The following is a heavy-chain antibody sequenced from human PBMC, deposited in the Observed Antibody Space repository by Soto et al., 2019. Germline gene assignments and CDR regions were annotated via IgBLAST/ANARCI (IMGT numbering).Heavy chain of an antibody. J-gene: IGHJ4*02. V-gene: IGHV3-7*01. CDR3: VRVGRDGSDHSFNH. Sequence: EVQLVESGGGLVQPGGSLRLSCAASGFTFNSYYMSWVRQAPGEGLEWVANIKPDGSEKYYVDSVEGRFTISRDNARNSLYLQMNSLRAEDTAVYYCVRVGRDGSDHSFNHWGQGNGVNVHS. CDR2: IKPDGSEK. D-gene: IGHD5-12*01. CDR1: GFTFNSYY.